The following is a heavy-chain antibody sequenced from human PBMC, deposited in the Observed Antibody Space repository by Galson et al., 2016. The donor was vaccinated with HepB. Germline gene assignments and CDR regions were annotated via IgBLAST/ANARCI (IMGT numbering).Heavy chain of an antibody. Sequence: SLRLSCAASEFSVSTNFIHWVRQAPGKGLEWVSLIYSGGNTYHADAVKGRFTISRDNYKNTVYLRMNSLKDEDTAVYYCSSARKGFGPFDPWGQGTLVTVSS. J-gene: IGHJ5*02. CDR1: EFSVSTNF. D-gene: IGHD3-3*01. CDR3: SSARKGFGPFDP. V-gene: IGHV3-53*01. CDR2: IYSGGNT.